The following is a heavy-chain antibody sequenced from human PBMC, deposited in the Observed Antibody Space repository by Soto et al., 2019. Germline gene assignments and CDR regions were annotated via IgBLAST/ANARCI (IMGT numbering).Heavy chain of an antibody. CDR1: GYTFTSYG. J-gene: IGHJ3*02. Sequence: GASVKVSCKASGYTFTSYGISWVRQAPGQGLEWMGWISAYNGNTNYAQKLQGRVTMTTDTSTSTAYMELRSLRSDDTAVYYCASVPSWSSFCYGSGSYYGPHAFDIWGQGTMVTVSS. D-gene: IGHD3-10*01. V-gene: IGHV1-18*01. CDR2: ISAYNGNT. CDR3: ASVPSWSSFCYGSGSYYGPHAFDI.